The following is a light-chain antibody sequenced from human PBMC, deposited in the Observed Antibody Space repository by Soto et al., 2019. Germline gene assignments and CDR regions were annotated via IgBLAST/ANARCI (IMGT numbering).Light chain of an antibody. J-gene: IGKJ1*01. V-gene: IGKV1-5*01. Sequence: DIQMTQSPSTLSTSVGDRVTITCRASQSISSWLAWYQQKPGKAPKLLIYDASSLESGVPSRFSGSGSGTEFTLTISSLQPDDFATYYCQQSYSRVTFGQGTEVDIK. CDR3: QQSYSRVT. CDR2: DAS. CDR1: QSISSW.